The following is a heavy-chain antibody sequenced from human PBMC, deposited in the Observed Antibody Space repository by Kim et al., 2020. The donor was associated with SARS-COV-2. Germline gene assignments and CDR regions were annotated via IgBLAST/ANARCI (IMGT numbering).Heavy chain of an antibody. CDR3: ARAIRIDAFDI. V-gene: IGHV4-59*01. CDR2: IYYSGST. CDR1: GGSISSYY. Sequence: SETLSLTCTVSGGSISSYYWSWIRQPPGKGLEWIGYIYYSGSTNYNPSLKSRVTISVDTSKNQFSLKLSSVTAADTAVYYCARAIRIDAFDIWRQGTMVTVSS. J-gene: IGHJ3*02.